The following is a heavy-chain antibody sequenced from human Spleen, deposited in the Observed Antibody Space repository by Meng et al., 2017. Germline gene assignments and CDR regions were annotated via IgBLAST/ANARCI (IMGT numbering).Heavy chain of an antibody. CDR3: ARDGSGADTSWFDP. V-gene: IGHV4-4*08. CDR1: GGSITSYY. CDR2: IYTSGST. Sequence: SETLSLTCTVSGGSITSYYWSWIRQPPGKGLEWIGRIYTSGSTNYNPSLKSRVTISVDTSKNQFSLKLSSVTAADTAVYYCARDGSGADTSWFDPWGQGTLVTVSS. D-gene: IGHD3-3*01. J-gene: IGHJ5*02.